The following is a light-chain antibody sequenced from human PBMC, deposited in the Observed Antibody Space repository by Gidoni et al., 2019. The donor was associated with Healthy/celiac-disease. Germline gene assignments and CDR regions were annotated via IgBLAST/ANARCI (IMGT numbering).Light chain of an antibody. Sequence: DSQLTQSPSFLSASVGARVTITCRASKGISSYLAWYQQKPGKAPKLLIYAPSTVQRGVPTRFSGSGSGTEFTLTISSLQPEDFATYYCQQLNSYPSSFGQGTKLEIK. CDR1: KGISSY. CDR2: APS. J-gene: IGKJ2*04. CDR3: QQLNSYPSS. V-gene: IGKV1-9*01.